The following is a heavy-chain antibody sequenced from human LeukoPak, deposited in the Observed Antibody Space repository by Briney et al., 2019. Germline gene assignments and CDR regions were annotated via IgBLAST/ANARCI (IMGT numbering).Heavy chain of an antibody. V-gene: IGHV3-7*01. J-gene: IGHJ4*02. D-gene: IGHD3-22*01. Sequence: PGGSLRLSCAASGFTFSSYWMSWVRQAPGKGLEWVANIKQDGSEKYYVDSVKGRFTISRDNAKNSLYLQMNSLRAEDTAVYHCARHSYYYDSSGYFPFDYWGQGTLVTVSS. CDR3: ARHSYYYDSSGYFPFDY. CDR1: GFTFSSYW. CDR2: IKQDGSEK.